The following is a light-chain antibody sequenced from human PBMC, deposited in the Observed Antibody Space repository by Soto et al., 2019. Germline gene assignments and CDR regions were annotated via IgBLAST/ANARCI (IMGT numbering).Light chain of an antibody. CDR3: QQYGSSLWT. Sequence: EFVLTQSPGTLSLSPGERATLSCRASQTVRNNYLAWYQQKPGQAPSFLIYDASSRATGIPDRFSGGGSGTDFTLTISRLEPEDFAVYYCQQYGSSLWTFGQGTKVDIK. CDR2: DAS. J-gene: IGKJ1*01. CDR1: QTVRNNY. V-gene: IGKV3-20*01.